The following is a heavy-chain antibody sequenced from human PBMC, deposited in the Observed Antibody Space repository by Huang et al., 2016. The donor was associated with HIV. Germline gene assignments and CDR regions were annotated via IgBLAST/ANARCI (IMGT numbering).Heavy chain of an antibody. V-gene: IGHV4-34*01. J-gene: IGHJ4*02. D-gene: IGHD2-21*01. CDR1: GGSFSDFY. Sequence: QVQIEQWGSGLLKPSETLSLTCAFYGGSFSDFYWSWIRQSPGKGLEWKGEINHGGDTNYNPSLESRVTMSMDMSKSQFSLTLKSMTAADTAVYYCASDDRLYSRHVGRYWGQGTLVSVSS. CDR3: ASDDRLYSRHVGRY. CDR2: INHGGDT.